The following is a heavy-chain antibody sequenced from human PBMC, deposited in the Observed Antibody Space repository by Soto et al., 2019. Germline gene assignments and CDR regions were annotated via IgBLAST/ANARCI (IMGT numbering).Heavy chain of an antibody. J-gene: IGHJ4*02. V-gene: IGHV3-30-3*01. CDR3: ARVRQFCFDY. Sequence: GSLRLSCAAPGFTFSSYAMHWVRQAPGKGLEWVAVISYDGSNKYYADSVKGRFTISRDNSKNTPYLQMNSLRAEDTAVYYCARVRQFCFDYWGQGTLVTVSS. D-gene: IGHD3-3*02. CDR2: ISYDGSNK. CDR1: GFTFSSYA.